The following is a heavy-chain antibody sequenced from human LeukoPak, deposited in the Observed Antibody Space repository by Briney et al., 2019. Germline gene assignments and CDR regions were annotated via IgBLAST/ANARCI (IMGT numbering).Heavy chain of an antibody. J-gene: IGHJ4*02. CDR2: INGSGDNT. CDR3: AKAPGSSWAAFDS. V-gene: IGHV3-23*01. D-gene: IGHD6-13*01. Sequence: PGGSLRLSCAASGFTFRSYSMSWVRQAPGKGLEWVSTINGSGDNTYYADSLKGRFTISRDNSKNTLYLQVNSLRAEDTALYYCAKAPGSSWAAFDSWGQGTLVTVSS. CDR1: GFTFRSYS.